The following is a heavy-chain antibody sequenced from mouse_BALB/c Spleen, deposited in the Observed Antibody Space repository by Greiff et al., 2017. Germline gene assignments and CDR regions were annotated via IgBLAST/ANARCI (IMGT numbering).Heavy chain of an antibody. Sequence: LQQPGSELVRPGASVKLSCKASGYTFTSYWMHWVKQRPGQGLEWIGNIYPGSGSTNYDEKFKSKATLTVDTSSSTAYMQLSSLTSEDSAVYYCTTGRGWFAYWGQGTLVTVSA. CDR2: IYPGSGST. D-gene: IGHD4-1*01. CDR1: GYTFTSYW. V-gene: IGHV1S22*01. J-gene: IGHJ3*01. CDR3: TTGRGWFAY.